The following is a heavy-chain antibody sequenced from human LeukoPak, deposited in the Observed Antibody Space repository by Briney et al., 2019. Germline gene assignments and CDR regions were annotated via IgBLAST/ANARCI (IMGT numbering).Heavy chain of an antibody. V-gene: IGHV5-51*01. D-gene: IGHD6-13*01. CDR2: IYPGDSDT. J-gene: IGHJ6*03. CDR1: GYSFTSYW. Sequence: GESLKISCKGSGYSFTSYWIGWVRQMPGKGLEWMGIIYPGDSDTTYSPSFQGQVTISADKSISTACLQWSSLKASDTAMYYCARLGSAAGYYYYYMDVWGKGTTVTISS. CDR3: ARLGSAAGYYYYYMDV.